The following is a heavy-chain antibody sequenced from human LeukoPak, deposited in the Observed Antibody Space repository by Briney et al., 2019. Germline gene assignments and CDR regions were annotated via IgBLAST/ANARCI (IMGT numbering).Heavy chain of an antibody. D-gene: IGHD1-1*01. V-gene: IGHV3-11*01. CDR2: ISSSGSTI. CDR1: GFTFSDYY. J-gene: IGHJ6*02. CDR3: ARVERLESYYYYGMDV. Sequence: KTGGSLRLSCAASGFTFSDYYMSWIRQAPGKGLEWVSYISSSGSTINYADSVKGRFTISRDNAKNSLYLQMNSLRAEDTAVYYCARVERLESYYYYGMDVWGQGTTVTVSS.